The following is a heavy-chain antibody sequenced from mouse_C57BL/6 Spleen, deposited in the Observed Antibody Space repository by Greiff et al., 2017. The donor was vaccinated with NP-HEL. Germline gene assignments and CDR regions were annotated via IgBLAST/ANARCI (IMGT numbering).Heavy chain of an antibody. V-gene: IGHV3-6*01. D-gene: IGHD1-1*01. CDR2: ISYDGSN. CDR3: AREVRGRYFDV. CDR1: GYSITSGYY. Sequence: EVQLQESGPGLVKPSQSLSLTCSVTGYSITSGYYWNWIRQFPGNKLEWMGYISYDGSNNYNPSLKNRISITRDTSKNQFFLKLNSVTTEDTATYYCAREVRGRYFDVWGTGTTVTVSS. J-gene: IGHJ1*03.